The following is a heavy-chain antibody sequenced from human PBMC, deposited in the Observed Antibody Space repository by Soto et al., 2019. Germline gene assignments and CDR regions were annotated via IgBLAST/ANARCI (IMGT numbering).Heavy chain of an antibody. D-gene: IGHD6-6*01. Sequence: EVQLLESGGGLVQPGGSLRLSCAASGFTFSTYAMNWVRQAPGKGLEWVSAISGSGDRTYYADSVRGRFTISKDSSKNTLYLQMNSPRAEDTAVYYCAKDGAYSSSSLYYFDYWGQGTLVTVSS. V-gene: IGHV3-23*01. CDR1: GFTFSTYA. J-gene: IGHJ4*02. CDR3: AKDGAYSSSSLYYFDY. CDR2: ISGSGDRT.